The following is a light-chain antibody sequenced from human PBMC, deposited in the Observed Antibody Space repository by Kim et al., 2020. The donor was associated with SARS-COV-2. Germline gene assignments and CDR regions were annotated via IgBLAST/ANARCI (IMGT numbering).Light chain of an antibody. CDR2: GKN. CDR1: SLRTYE. CDR3: NSRDNNDNVL. Sequence: ALGQTVRITCQGDSLRTYETTWFQQKPGQAPIVVFYGKNNRPSGIPDRFSGSSSGNTASLTITATQAGDEADYYCNSRDNNDNVLFGGGTQLTVL. J-gene: IGLJ2*01. V-gene: IGLV3-19*01.